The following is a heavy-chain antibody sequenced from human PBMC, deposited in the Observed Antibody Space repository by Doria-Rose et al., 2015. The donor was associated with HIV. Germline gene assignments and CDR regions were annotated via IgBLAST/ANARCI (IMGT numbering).Heavy chain of an antibody. Sequence: QITLKESGPVLVKPTETLTLTCTVSGVSLSSPGMGVSWSRQPPGKALEWPANIFSDDERSYKTSLTRRLTIARGTSKSQVVLTMTDMDPVDTATYYCARIKSSRWYHKYYFDFWGQGTLVIVSA. V-gene: IGHV2-26*01. CDR1: GVSLSSPGMG. J-gene: IGHJ4*02. CDR2: IFSDDER. CDR3: ARIKSSRWYHKYYFDF. D-gene: IGHD6-13*01.